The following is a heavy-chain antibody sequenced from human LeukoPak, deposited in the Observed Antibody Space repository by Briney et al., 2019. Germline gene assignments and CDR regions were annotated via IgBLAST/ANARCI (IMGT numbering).Heavy chain of an antibody. V-gene: IGHV1-69*13. CDR1: GGTFSSYA. CDR3: ASSDYYDSSGLWGFDY. D-gene: IGHD3-22*01. J-gene: IGHJ4*02. Sequence: GASVKVSCKASGGTFSSYAISWVRQAPGQGLEWMGGIIPIFGTANYAQKFQGRVTIIADESTSTAYMELSSLRSEDTAVYYCASSDYYDSSGLWGFDYWGQGTLVTVSS. CDR2: IIPIFGTA.